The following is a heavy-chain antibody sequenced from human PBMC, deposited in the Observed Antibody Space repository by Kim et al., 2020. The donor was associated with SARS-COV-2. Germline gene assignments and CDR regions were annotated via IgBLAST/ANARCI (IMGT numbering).Heavy chain of an antibody. Sequence: GGSLRLSCAASGFTFSSYWMSWVRQAPGKGLEWVANIKQDGSEKYYVDSVKGRFTISRDNAKNSLYLQMNSLRAEDTAVYYCASVTSDSHYYYYYGMDVWGQGTTVTVSS. D-gene: IGHD2-21*02. V-gene: IGHV3-7*01. CDR2: IKQDGSEK. CDR3: ASVTSDSHYYYYYGMDV. J-gene: IGHJ6*02. CDR1: GFTFSSYW.